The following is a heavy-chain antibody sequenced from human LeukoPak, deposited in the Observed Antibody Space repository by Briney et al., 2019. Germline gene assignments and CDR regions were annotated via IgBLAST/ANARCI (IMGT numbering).Heavy chain of an antibody. Sequence: ASETLSLTCAVYGGSFSGYYWSWIRQPPGEGLEWIGEINHSGSTNYNPSLKSRVTISVDTSKNQFSLKLSSVTAADTAVYYCARNGPYGSGSYYNTPFHYYMDVWGKGTTVTVSS. J-gene: IGHJ6*03. D-gene: IGHD3-10*01. CDR1: GGSFSGYY. CDR3: ARNGPYGSGSYYNTPFHYYMDV. CDR2: INHSGST. V-gene: IGHV4-34*01.